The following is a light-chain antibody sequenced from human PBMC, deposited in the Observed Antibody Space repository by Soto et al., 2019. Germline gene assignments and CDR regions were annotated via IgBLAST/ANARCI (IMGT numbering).Light chain of an antibody. CDR1: QGISTY. J-gene: IGKJ1*01. CDR3: QQYNSYSVPS. V-gene: IGKV1-5*01. Sequence: DIRMTQSPSSLSASVGDRVTITCRASQGISTYLNCYQQKPGKAPKLLIYAASSLQSGVPSRFSGSGSGTEFTLTISSLEPDDFATYHCQQYNSYSVPSFGQGTKADI. CDR2: AAS.